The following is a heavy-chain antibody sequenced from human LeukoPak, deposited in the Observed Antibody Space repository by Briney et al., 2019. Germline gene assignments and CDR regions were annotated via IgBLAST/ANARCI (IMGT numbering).Heavy chain of an antibody. CDR2: IYYSGST. CDR3: ARNGDAFDI. J-gene: IGHJ3*02. CDR1: GGSISSSSYY. V-gene: IGHV4-39*01. Sequence: SETLSLTCTVSGGSISSSSYYWGWIRQPPGKGLEWIGSIYYSGSTYYHPSLKSRVTISVDTSKNQFSLKLSSVTAADTAVYYCARNGDAFDIWGQGTMVTVSS. D-gene: IGHD1-1*01.